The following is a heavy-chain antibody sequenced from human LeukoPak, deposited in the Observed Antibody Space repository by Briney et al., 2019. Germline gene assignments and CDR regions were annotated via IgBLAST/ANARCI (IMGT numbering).Heavy chain of an antibody. V-gene: IGHV4-39*07. Sequence: SETLSLTCTVSGGSVSTSDYYWGWIRQSPVKGLEWIGDVFYTGKTNYNPSLRGRATISIDASKNQFSLKLTYVTAADSAVYYCARVFDSWGQGTLVTVSS. J-gene: IGHJ4*02. CDR2: VFYTGKT. CDR1: GGSVSTSDYY. CDR3: ARVFDS.